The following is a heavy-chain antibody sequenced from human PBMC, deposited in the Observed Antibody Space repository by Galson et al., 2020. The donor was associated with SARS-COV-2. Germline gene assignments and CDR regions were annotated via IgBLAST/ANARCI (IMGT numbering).Heavy chain of an antibody. V-gene: IGHV4-38-2*02. CDR2: MYHSGTA. Sequence: SQTLSLTCTVSGYFISSGYFWGWIRQPPGEGLEWIGSMYHSGTAHYNPSLQSRVSISLDMSKNQFSLRLNSVTAADTAVYRCARQHDNGGWCFDSWGQGTLVTVSS. D-gene: IGHD2-15*01. CDR3: ARQHDNGGWCFDS. J-gene: IGHJ5*01. CDR1: GYFISSGYF.